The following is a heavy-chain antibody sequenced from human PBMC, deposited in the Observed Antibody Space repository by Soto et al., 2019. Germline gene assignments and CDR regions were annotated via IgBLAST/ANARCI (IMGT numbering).Heavy chain of an antibody. CDR3: ARHSSSYDTSGYYYSAI. CDR2: IYAGDSKT. J-gene: IGHJ4*02. CDR1: GFTFTNSW. Sequence: PGESLKISCKGFGFTFTNSWIAWVRQMPGKGLEWIGIIYAGDSKTRYSLSFQGQVTISADKSISTAFLQWSSLKASDTAMYYCARHSSSYDTSGYYYSAIWGQGTPVTVSS. V-gene: IGHV5-51*01. D-gene: IGHD3-22*01.